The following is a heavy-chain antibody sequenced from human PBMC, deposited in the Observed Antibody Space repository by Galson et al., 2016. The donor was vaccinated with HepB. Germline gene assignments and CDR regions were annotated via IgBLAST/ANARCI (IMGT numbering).Heavy chain of an antibody. CDR3: AKDTARYCSSTSCSYGRYV. Sequence: SLRLSCAASGFTFSSYGMHWVRQAPGKGLEWVAVISYDGSNKYYADSVKGRFTISRDNSKNTLYLQMNSLRAEDTAVYYCAKDTARYCSSTSCSYGRYVCGQATTVTVSS. J-gene: IGHJ6*02. CDR2: ISYDGSNK. D-gene: IGHD2-2*01. CDR1: GFTFSSYG. V-gene: IGHV3-30*18.